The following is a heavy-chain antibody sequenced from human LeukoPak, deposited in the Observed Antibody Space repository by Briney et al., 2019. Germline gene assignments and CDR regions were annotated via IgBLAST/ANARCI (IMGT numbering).Heavy chain of an antibody. CDR1: GFTFSSYS. CDR2: ISSSSSYI. J-gene: IGHJ4*02. Sequence: GGSLRLSRAASGFTFSSYSMNWVRQAPGKELEWVSSISSSSSYIYYADSVKGRFTVSRDNAKNSLYLQMNSLRAEDTAVYYCARAHMAVAGTVDYWGQGTLVTVSS. CDR3: ARAHMAVAGTVDY. V-gene: IGHV3-21*01. D-gene: IGHD6-19*01.